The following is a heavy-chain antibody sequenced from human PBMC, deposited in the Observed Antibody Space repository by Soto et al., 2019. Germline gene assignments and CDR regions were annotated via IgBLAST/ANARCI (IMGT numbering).Heavy chain of an antibody. CDR2: ISGSGGST. CDR3: AKDQGSSWLFDY. CDR1: GFTFSSYA. D-gene: IGHD6-13*01. V-gene: IGHV3-23*01. Sequence: TGGSLRLSCAASGFTFSSYAMSWVRQAPGKGLEWVSAISGSGGSTYYADSVKGRFTISRDNSKNTLYLQMNSLRAEDTAVYYCAKDQGSSWLFDYWGQGTLVTVSS. J-gene: IGHJ4*02.